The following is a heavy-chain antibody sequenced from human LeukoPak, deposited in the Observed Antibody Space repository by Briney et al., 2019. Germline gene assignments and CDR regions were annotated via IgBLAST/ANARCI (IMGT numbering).Heavy chain of an antibody. CDR1: GYTFTSYD. CDR2: MNPNSGYT. Sequence: ASVKVSCKASGYTFTSYDINWVRQATGQGLEWMGWMNPNSGYTGYAQKFQGRVTMTRNTSISTAYMELSSLRSEDTAVYYCARGHCTNGVCYYYYYMDVWGKGTTVTVSS. CDR3: ARGHCTNGVCYYYYYMDV. V-gene: IGHV1-8*01. D-gene: IGHD2-8*01. J-gene: IGHJ6*03.